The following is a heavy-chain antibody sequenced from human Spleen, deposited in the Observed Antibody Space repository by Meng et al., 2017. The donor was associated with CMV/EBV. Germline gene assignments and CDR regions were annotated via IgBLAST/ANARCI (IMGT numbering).Heavy chain of an antibody. D-gene: IGHD1-14*01. CDR2: IYYIGST. CDR1: GASLSSGHNY. CDR3: ARAYNVPGWFDP. V-gene: IGHV4-61*01. Sequence: VSGASLSSGHNYWSWIRQPPGQGLEWIGYIYYIGSTNYNPSLKSRLTISVDTSKNHFSLRLSSVTASDTALYYCARAYNVPGWFDPWGQGTLVTVSS. J-gene: IGHJ5*02.